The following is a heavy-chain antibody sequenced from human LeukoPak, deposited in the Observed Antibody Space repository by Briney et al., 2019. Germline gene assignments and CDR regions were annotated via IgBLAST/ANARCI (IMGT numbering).Heavy chain of an antibody. Sequence: GGSLRLSCAASGFTFIDYDMHWVRQVIGKGLEWVSAIGIRGDTHYSGSVKGRFTISRENAESSLYLQMNSLGAEDTAVYYCARGGIQVSGIDEFDYWGQGTLVTVSS. D-gene: IGHD6-19*01. CDR1: GFTFIDYD. J-gene: IGHJ4*02. CDR2: IGIRGDT. CDR3: ARGGIQVSGIDEFDY. V-gene: IGHV3-13*01.